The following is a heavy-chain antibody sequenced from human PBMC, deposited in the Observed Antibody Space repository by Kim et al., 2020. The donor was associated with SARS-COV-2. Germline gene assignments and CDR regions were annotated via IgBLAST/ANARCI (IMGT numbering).Heavy chain of an antibody. V-gene: IGHV3-23*01. CDR1: GFTFSSYA. Sequence: LSLTCAASGFTFSSYAMSWVRQAPGKGLEWVSAISGSGGSTYYADSVKGRFTISRDNSKNTLYLQMNSLRAEDTAVYYCVKFSPIYDILTGYYQDDDWFDPWGQGTLVTVSS. J-gene: IGHJ5*02. D-gene: IGHD3-9*01. CDR3: VKFSPIYDILTGYYQDDDWFDP. CDR2: ISGSGGST.